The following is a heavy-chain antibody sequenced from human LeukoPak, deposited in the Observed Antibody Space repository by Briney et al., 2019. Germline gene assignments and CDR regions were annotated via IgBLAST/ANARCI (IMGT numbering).Heavy chain of an antibody. Sequence: GGSLRLSCAASGFTVSSNYMSWVRQAPGKGLEWVSVIYSGGSTYYADSVKGRFTISRDNSKNTLYLQMNSLRAEDTAVYDCARDYCSGGSCYFDYWGQGTLVTVSS. CDR2: IYSGGST. CDR1: GFTVSSNY. J-gene: IGHJ4*02. D-gene: IGHD2-15*01. V-gene: IGHV3-53*01. CDR3: ARDYCSGGSCYFDY.